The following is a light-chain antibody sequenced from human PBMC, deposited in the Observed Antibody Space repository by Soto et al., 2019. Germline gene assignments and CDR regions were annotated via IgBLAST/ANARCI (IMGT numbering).Light chain of an antibody. V-gene: IGLV2-8*01. Sequence: QSVLTQPPSASGPPGQSVTISCTGTSRDVGYYNYVSWYQQHPGKAPRLMIYEVSKRPSGVPERFSGSKSGNTASLTISGLQAEDEADYYCCSYAGSYTHVFGTGTKVTV. J-gene: IGLJ1*01. CDR3: CSYAGSYTHV. CDR1: SRDVGYYNY. CDR2: EVS.